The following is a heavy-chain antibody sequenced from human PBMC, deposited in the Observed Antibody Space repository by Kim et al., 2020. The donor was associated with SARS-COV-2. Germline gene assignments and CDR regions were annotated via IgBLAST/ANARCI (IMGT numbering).Heavy chain of an antibody. CDR2: IVPFIGTS. CDR3: ASGGFSSSWRFDY. Sequence: SVKVSCKASRDTFNTYAISWVRQAPGQGLEWLGGIVPFIGTSDYAQKFQGRLTVTADDSTTTDYMELSSLRSDDTAVYFCASGGFSSSWRFDYWGQGTL. V-gene: IGHV1-69*13. D-gene: IGHD6-13*01. CDR1: RDTFNTYA. J-gene: IGHJ4*02.